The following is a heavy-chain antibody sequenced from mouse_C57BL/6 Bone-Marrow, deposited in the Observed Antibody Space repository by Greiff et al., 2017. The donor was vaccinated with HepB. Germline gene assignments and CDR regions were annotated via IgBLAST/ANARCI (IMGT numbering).Heavy chain of an antibody. Sequence: VMLVESGPGLVAPSQSLSITCTVSGFSLTSYAISWVRQPPGKGLEWLGVIWTGGGTNYNSALKSRLSISKDNSKSQGFLKMNSLQTDDTARYYCARKGIYYYGSSFHWYFDVWGTGTTVTVSS. CDR2: IWTGGGT. CDR3: ARKGIYYYGSSFHWYFDV. CDR1: GFSLTSYA. V-gene: IGHV2-9-1*01. J-gene: IGHJ1*03. D-gene: IGHD1-1*01.